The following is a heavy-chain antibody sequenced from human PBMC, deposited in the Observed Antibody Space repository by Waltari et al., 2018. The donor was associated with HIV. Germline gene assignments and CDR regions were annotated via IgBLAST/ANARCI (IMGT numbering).Heavy chain of an antibody. CDR2: IWYDGSNK. D-gene: IGHD3-10*01. CDR3: AREWFGELPGSFDI. Sequence: QVQLVESGGGVVQPGRSLRLSCAASGFTFSSYGMHWVRQAPGKGLEWVAVIWYDGSNKYYADSVKGRFTISRDNSKNTLYLQMNSLRAEDTAVYYCAREWFGELPGSFDIWGQGTMVTVSS. J-gene: IGHJ3*02. CDR1: GFTFSSYG. V-gene: IGHV3-33*01.